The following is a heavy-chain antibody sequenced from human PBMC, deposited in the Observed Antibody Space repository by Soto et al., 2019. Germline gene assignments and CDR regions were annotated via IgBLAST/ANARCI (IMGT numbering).Heavy chain of an antibody. CDR2: INDDGSST. J-gene: IGHJ4*02. CDR1: GFTFSIYL. CDR3: TRGPRSTSTGTGAF. V-gene: IGHV3-74*01. D-gene: IGHD1-1*01. Sequence: GRSLRLSCAASGFTFSIYLMHWVRQVPGKGPEWVSRINDDGSSTNYADSVKGRFTISRDNAKNTLYLQMNDLRAEDTAVYYCTRGPRSTSTGTGAFWGQGTLVTVSS.